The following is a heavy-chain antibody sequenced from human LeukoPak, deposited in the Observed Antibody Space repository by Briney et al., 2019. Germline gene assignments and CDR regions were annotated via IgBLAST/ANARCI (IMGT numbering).Heavy chain of an antibody. CDR3: ARDPPSYYDFWSGSGAFDI. D-gene: IGHD3-3*01. Sequence: GGSLRLSCAASGFTFSSYSVNWVRQAPGKGLEWVSSISSSSSYIYYADSVKGRFTISRDNAKNSLYLQMNSLRAEDTAVYYCARDPPSYYDFWSGSGAFDIWGQGTMVTVSS. CDR1: GFTFSSYS. J-gene: IGHJ3*02. CDR2: ISSSSSYI. V-gene: IGHV3-21*01.